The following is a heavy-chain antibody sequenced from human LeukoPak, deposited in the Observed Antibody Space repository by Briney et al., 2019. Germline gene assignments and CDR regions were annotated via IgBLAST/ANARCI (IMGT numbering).Heavy chain of an antibody. CDR3: ARDLSRNGYNSLDY. D-gene: IGHD5-24*01. CDR2: INPNSGGT. CDR1: GYTFTGYY. V-gene: IGHV1-2*02. Sequence: ASVKVSCKASGYTFTGYYMHWMRQAPGQGLEWMGWINPNSGGTNYAQKFQGRVTLTRDTSISTAYMELSSLRSDDTAVCYCARDLSRNGYNSLDYWGQGTLVTVSS. J-gene: IGHJ4*02.